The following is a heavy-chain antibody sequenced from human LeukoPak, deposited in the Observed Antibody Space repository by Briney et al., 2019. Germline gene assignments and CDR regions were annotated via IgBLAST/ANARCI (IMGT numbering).Heavy chain of an antibody. V-gene: IGHV3-20*04. D-gene: IGHD5-18*01. CDR3: ASAKDTAMVTYIDY. J-gene: IGHJ4*02. Sequence: PGGSLRLSCAASGFTFDDYGMSWVRQAPGKGLEWVSGINWNGGSTGYADSVKGRFTISRDNSKNTLYLQMNSLRAEDTAVYYCASAKDTAMVTYIDYWGQGTLVTVSS. CDR1: GFTFDDYG. CDR2: INWNGGST.